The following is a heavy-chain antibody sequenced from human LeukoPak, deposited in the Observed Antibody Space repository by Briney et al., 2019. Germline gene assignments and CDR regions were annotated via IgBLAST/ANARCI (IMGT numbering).Heavy chain of an antibody. Sequence: PSETLSLTCTASGGSISSSSYYWGWIRQPPGKGLEWIGSIYYSGSTYYNPSLKSRVTISVDTSKNQFSLKLSSVTAADTAVYYCARLYTRNYYYGMDVWGQGTTVTVSS. CDR1: GGSISSSSYY. D-gene: IGHD3-16*01. J-gene: IGHJ6*02. CDR2: IYYSGST. CDR3: ARLYTRNYYYGMDV. V-gene: IGHV4-39*01.